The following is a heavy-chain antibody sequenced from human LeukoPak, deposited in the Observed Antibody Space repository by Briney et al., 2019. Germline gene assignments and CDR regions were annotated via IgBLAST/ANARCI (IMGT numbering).Heavy chain of an antibody. V-gene: IGHV4-39*07. D-gene: IGHD1-26*01. CDR3: ARGSGSYEGFD. CDR1: GGSISSSSYY. Sequence: SETLSLTCTVSGGSISSSSYYWGWIRQPPGKGLEWIGSIYYSGSTYYNPSLKSRVTISVDTSKNQFSLKLSSVTAADTAVYYCARGSGSYEGFDWGQGTLVTVSS. CDR2: IYYSGST. J-gene: IGHJ4*02.